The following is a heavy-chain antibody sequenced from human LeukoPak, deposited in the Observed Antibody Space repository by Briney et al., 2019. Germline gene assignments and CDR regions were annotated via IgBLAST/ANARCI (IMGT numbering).Heavy chain of an antibody. CDR2: IYSGGST. CDR1: GFTFSSYA. Sequence: GGSVRLSCAASGFTFSSYAMSWVRQAPGKGLEWVSVIYSGGSTYYADSVKGRFTISRDNSKNTLYLQMNSLRAEDTAVCYCARVPYSSSWPSYFDYWGQGTLVTVSA. J-gene: IGHJ4*02. CDR3: ARVPYSSSWPSYFDY. D-gene: IGHD6-13*01. V-gene: IGHV3-66*01.